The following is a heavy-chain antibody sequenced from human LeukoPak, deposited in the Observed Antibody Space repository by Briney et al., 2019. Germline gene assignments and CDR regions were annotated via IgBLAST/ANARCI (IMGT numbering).Heavy chain of an antibody. V-gene: IGHV1-8*01. J-gene: IGHJ5*02. CDR2: MNPNSCNT. Sequence: ASLKVSCKASGYTFTSYDINWVRQATGQRLGWMGWMNPNSCNTGYAQKFQGRVTMTRNTSISTAYMELSSLRSEDTAVYYCARRGRIVGATISWFAPWGQGTLVTVSS. CDR3: ARRGRIVGATISWFAP. D-gene: IGHD1-26*01. CDR1: GYTFTSYD.